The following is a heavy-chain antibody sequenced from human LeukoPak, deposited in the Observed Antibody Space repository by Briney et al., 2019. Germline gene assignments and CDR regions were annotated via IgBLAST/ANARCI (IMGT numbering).Heavy chain of an antibody. J-gene: IGHJ4*02. CDR1: GFTFSSYA. CDR2: ISGSGGST. Sequence: GGSLRLSCAASGFTFSSYAMNWVRQAPGKGLEWVSAISGSGGSTYYADSVKGRFTISRDNSKNTLYLQMNSLRAEDTAIYYCAKGKGSGWYAADDYGGQGILVTVSS. D-gene: IGHD6-19*01. CDR3: AKGKGSGWYAADDY. V-gene: IGHV3-23*01.